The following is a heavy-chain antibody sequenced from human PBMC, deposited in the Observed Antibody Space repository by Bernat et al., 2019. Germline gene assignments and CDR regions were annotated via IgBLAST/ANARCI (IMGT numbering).Heavy chain of an antibody. CDR2: NYPGDSDT. CDR1: GYSFSTYW. CDR3: ARRYCGGNGCYPGRPPDWYFDL. V-gene: IGHV5-51*01. D-gene: IGHD2-21*01. Sequence: EVQLVQSGAEVKKPGESLKILCKGSGYSFSTYWIGWARQMSGKGLEWMGVNYPGDSDTSYSPSFQGQVTMSVAKSTATAYLQWNSLKASDTAMYYCARRYCGGNGCYPGRPPDWYFDLWGRGTLVTVSS. J-gene: IGHJ2*01.